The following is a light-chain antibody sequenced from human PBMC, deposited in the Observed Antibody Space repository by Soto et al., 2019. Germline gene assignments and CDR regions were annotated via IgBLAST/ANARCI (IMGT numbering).Light chain of an antibody. J-gene: IGKJ1*01. CDR3: QQYNNWPET. CDR1: QSVSSN. Sequence: EIGMTQSPATLSVSPGERATLSCRASQSVSSNLAWYQQKVGQAPRVVIYDASTRATGIPGRFSGSGSGTEFTLTISSLQSEDFAVYYCQQYNNWPETFGQGTKVEIK. V-gene: IGKV3-15*01. CDR2: DAS.